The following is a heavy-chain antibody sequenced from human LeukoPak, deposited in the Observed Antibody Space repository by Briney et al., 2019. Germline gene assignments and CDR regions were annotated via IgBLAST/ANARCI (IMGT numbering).Heavy chain of an antibody. Sequence: VASVKVSCKASGYTFNSYGISWVRQAPGQGLEWMGWINPNSGGTNYAQKFQGRVTMTRDTSISTAYMELSRLGSDDTAVYYCARSVGYYLLVDYWGQGTLVTVSS. V-gene: IGHV1-2*02. J-gene: IGHJ4*02. CDR1: GYTFNSYG. CDR2: INPNSGGT. D-gene: IGHD3-22*01. CDR3: ARSVGYYLLVDY.